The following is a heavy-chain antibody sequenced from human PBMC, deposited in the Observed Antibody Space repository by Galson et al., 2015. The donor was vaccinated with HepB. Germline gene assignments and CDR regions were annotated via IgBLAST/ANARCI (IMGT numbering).Heavy chain of an antibody. CDR3: GRGGVGLDYDVLPGYRLYFDY. V-gene: IGHV1-2*04. CDR1: GYTFTGYY. J-gene: IGHJ4*02. Sequence: SVKVSCKASGYTFTGYYMHWVRQAPGQGLEWMGWINPNSGATNYAQKFQGWVIMTRDTSISTAYMELSRLRSDDTAVYYCGRGGVGLDYDVLPGYRLYFDYWGQGTLVTVSS. CDR2: INPNSGAT. D-gene: IGHD3-9*01.